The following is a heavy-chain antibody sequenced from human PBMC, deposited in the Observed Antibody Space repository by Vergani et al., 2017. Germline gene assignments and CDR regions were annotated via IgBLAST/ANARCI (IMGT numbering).Heavy chain of an antibody. J-gene: IGHJ4*02. CDR1: GGTFSSYA. CDR2: SIPIFGTA. CDR3: ARSRVGRSGSCLQIDY. Sequence: QVQLVQSGAEVKKPGSSVKVSCKASGGTFSSYAISWVRQAPGQGLEWMGGSIPIFGTANYAQKFQGRVTITADESTSTAYMELSSLRSEDTAVDSCARSRVGRSGSCLQIDYWGQGTLVTVSS. D-gene: IGHD1-26*01. V-gene: IGHV1-69*01.